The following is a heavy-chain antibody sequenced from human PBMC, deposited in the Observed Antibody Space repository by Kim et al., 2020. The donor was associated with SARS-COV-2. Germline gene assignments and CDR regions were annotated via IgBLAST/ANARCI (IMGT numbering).Heavy chain of an antibody. CDR1: GYAFSAFG. CDR2: INTNTGNP. D-gene: IGHD2-2*02. V-gene: IGHV7-4-1*02. Sequence: ASVKVSCKPSGYAFSAFGMNWVRQAPGQGLEWMGWINTNTGNPTYAQGFTGRFVFSLDTSVTTAYLQISSLKAADSAVYYCARAQCTTTDCYRSYWGQGT. J-gene: IGHJ4*02. CDR3: ARAQCTTTDCYRSY.